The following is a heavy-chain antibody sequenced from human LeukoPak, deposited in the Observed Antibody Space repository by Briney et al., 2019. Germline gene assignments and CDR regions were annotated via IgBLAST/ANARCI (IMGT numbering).Heavy chain of an antibody. V-gene: IGHV3-30-3*01. Sequence: GGSLRLSCAASGFTFSSYAMHWVRQAPGKGLEWVAVISYDGSNKYYADSVKGRFTISRDNSKNTLYLQMNSLRAEDTAVYYCARSFPSSSGYLCDYWGQGTLVTVSS. CDR1: GFTFSSYA. J-gene: IGHJ4*02. D-gene: IGHD3-22*01. CDR2: ISYDGSNK. CDR3: ARSFPSSSGYLCDY.